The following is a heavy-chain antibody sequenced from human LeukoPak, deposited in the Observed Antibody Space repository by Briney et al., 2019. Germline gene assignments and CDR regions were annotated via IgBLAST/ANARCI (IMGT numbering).Heavy chain of an antibody. V-gene: IGHV4-30-4*08. D-gene: IGHD3-3*01. CDR3: ARVIAIFGVVIDTYYFDY. J-gene: IGHJ4*02. CDR2: IYYSGST. Sequence: WVRQAPGKGLEWIGYIYYSGSTYYNPSLKSRVTISVDTSKNQFSLKLSSVTAADTAVYYCARVIAIFGVVIDTYYFDYWGQGTLVTVSS.